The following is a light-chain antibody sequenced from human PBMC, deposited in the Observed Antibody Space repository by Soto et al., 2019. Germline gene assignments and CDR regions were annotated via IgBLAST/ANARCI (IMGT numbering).Light chain of an antibody. Sequence: QSVLTQSPSTSGTPGQRVTISCSGNTANIGKNYVYWYQQFPGTAPKLLIYSDNQRPSWVPDRFSVSKSDTSASLAISGLRSEDEAVYYCAAWDDRMSGRVFGGVTKLTVL. J-gene: IGLJ3*02. V-gene: IGLV1-47*02. CDR1: TANIGKNY. CDR3: AAWDDRMSGRV. CDR2: SDN.